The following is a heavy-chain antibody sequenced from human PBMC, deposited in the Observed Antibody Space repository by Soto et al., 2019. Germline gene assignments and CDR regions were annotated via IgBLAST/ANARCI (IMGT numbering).Heavy chain of an antibody. CDR1: GFTFSSYW. Sequence: GGSLRLSCAASGFTFSSYWMSCILQAPGKGLEWVANIKQDGGEKYYVESVKGRFTISRDHAKNSLYLQMNSLRAEDTAVYYCARGIVVVVAATPHWYFDLWGRGTLVTVSS. J-gene: IGHJ2*01. CDR3: ARGIVVVVAATPHWYFDL. V-gene: IGHV3-7*01. CDR2: IKQDGGEK. D-gene: IGHD2-15*01.